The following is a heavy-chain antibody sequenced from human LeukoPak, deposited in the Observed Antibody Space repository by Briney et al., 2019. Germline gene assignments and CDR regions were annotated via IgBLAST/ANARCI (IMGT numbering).Heavy chain of an antibody. D-gene: IGHD3-10*01. V-gene: IGHV4-30-4*01. J-gene: IGHJ6*02. Sequence: LSETLSLTCTVSGGSNSSGHYHWSWIRQPPGKGLEWGGYIYYSGSTNYNPSLKSRVTISVDTSKTQFSLKLSSVTAADTAMYYCARERITMVRGLTIFDYGMDVWGQGTTVTVSS. CDR1: GGSNSSGHYH. CDR3: ARERITMVRGLTIFDYGMDV. CDR2: IYYSGST.